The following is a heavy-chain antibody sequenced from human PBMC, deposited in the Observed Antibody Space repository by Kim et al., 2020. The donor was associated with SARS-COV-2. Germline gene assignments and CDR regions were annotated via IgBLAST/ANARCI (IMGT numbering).Heavy chain of an antibody. Sequence: GGSLRLSCAASGFTFSSYWMHWVRQAPGKGLVWVSRINSDGSSTRYADSVKGRFTISRDNAKNTLYLQMNSLRAEDTAVYYCARGLRITIFGVVYYYYGMDVWGQGSTVTVSS. CDR3: ARGLRITIFGVVYYYYGMDV. D-gene: IGHD3-3*01. CDR1: GFTFSSYW. V-gene: IGHV3-74*01. J-gene: IGHJ6*02. CDR2: INSDGSST.